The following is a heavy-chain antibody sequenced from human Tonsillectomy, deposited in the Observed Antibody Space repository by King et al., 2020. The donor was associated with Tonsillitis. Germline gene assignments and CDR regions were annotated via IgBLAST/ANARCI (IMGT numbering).Heavy chain of an antibody. CDR2: INPSDSYT. V-gene: IGHV5-10-1*01. CDR3: ARINMITFGGVIVGNWFDS. D-gene: IGHD3-16*02. Sequence: QLVQSGAEVKKPGESLRISCKGSGYIYDSYWIIWVRQMPGKGLEWMGRINPSDSYTDYSPSFQGHVTISADKSISTAYLQWSNLKASETAMYYCARINMITFGGVIVGNWFDSWGQGTLVTVSS. J-gene: IGHJ5*01. CDR1: GYIYDSYW.